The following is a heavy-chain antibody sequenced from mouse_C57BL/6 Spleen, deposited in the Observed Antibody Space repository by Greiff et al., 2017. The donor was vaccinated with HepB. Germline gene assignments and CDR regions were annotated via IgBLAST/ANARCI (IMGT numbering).Heavy chain of an antibody. D-gene: IGHD3-1*01. Sequence: EVQLVESGGGLVQPGGSLSLSCAASGFTFTDYYMSWVRQPPGKALEWLGFIRNKANGYTTEYSASVKGRFTISRDNSQSILYLQMNALRAEDSATYYCARYPLGYYFDCWGQGTTLTGSS. CDR2: IRNKANGYTT. CDR1: GFTFTDYY. V-gene: IGHV7-3*01. CDR3: ARYPLGYYFDC. J-gene: IGHJ2*01.